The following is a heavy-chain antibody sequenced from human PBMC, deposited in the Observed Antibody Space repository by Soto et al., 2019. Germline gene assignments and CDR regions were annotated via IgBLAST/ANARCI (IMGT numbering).Heavy chain of an antibody. D-gene: IGHD2-15*01. CDR3: ARGTSEDIVVVVAARPWGWFDP. Sequence: SETLSLTCAVYGGSFSGYYWSWIRQPPGKGLEWIGEINHSGSTNYNPSLKSRVTISVDTSKNQFSLKLSSVTAADTAVYYCARGTSEDIVVVVAARPWGWFDPWGQGTLVTVSS. CDR2: INHSGST. CDR1: GGSFSGYY. J-gene: IGHJ5*02. V-gene: IGHV4-34*01.